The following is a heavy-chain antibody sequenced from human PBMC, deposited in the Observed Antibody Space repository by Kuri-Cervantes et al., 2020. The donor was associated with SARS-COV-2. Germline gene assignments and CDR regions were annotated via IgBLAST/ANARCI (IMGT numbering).Heavy chain of an antibody. V-gene: IGHV1-2*04. D-gene: IGHD2-2*01. CDR2: INPNSGGT. J-gene: IGHJ6*02. Sequence: ASVKVSCKASGYTFTGYDMHWVRQAPGQGLEWMGWINPNSGGTNYAQKFQGWVTMTRDTSISTAYMELSRLRSDDTAVYYCARALGYCSSTSCSYWDYYYYGMDVWGQGTTVTVSS. CDR3: ARALGYCSSTSCSYWDYYYYGMDV. CDR1: GYTFTGYD.